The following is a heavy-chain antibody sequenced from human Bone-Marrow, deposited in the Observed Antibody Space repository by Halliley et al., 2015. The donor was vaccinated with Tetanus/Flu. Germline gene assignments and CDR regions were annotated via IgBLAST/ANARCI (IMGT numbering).Heavy chain of an antibody. CDR2: MNGDGSDI. J-gene: IGHJ4*02. CDR3: AREGAGLDY. Sequence: LGWVANMNGDGSDINYVDSVEGRFTISRDNAKNTLFLQMNHLRAEDTAVYYCAREGAGLDYWGQGTLVTVSS. V-gene: IGHV3-7*04.